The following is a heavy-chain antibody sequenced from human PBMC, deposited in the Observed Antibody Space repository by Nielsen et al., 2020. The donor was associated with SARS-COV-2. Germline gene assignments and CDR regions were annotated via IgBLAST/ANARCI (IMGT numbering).Heavy chain of an antibody. CDR1: GGSFSGYY. J-gene: IGHJ5*02. CDR2: INHSGST. D-gene: IGHD2-15*01. CDR3: ARHGVVVVVAATSNWFDP. V-gene: IGHV4-34*01. Sequence: SETLSLTCAVYGGSFSGYYWSWIRQPPGKGLEWIGEINHSGSTYYNPSLKSRVTISVDTSKNQFSLKLSSVTAADTAVYYCARHGVVVVVAATSNWFDPWGQGTLVTVSS.